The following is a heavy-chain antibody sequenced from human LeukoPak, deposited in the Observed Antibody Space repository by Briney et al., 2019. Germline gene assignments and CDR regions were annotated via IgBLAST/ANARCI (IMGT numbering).Heavy chain of an antibody. Sequence: GGSLRLSCAASGFTFTSYAMSWIRQAPGKGLEWVSAISGGAEDTYYPDSVKGRFTVSRDNSRNTLFLQMNSLRAEDTAVYYCARAMGDYGDYDRVYYYYGMDVWGQGTTVTVSS. D-gene: IGHD4-17*01. CDR1: GFTFTSYA. CDR3: ARAMGDYGDYDRVYYYYGMDV. CDR2: ISGGAEDT. J-gene: IGHJ6*02. V-gene: IGHV3-23*01.